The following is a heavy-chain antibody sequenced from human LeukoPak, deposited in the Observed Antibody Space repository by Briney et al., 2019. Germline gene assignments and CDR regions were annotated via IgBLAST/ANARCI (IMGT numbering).Heavy chain of an antibody. CDR2: IYYSGST. D-gene: IGHD5-24*01. CDR1: GGSISSYY. CDR3: ARSRGWLQSHPLGY. V-gene: IGHV4-59*12. Sequence: SETLSLTCTVSGGSISSYYWSWIRQPPGKGLEWIGYIYYSGSTNYSPSLKSRVTISGDTSKNQFSLKLSSVTAADTAVYYCARSRGWLQSHPLGYWGQGTRVTVSS. J-gene: IGHJ4*02.